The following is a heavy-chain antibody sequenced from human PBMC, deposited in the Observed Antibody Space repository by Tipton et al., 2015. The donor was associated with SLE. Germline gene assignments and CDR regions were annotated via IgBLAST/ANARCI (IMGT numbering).Heavy chain of an antibody. CDR1: GFTFSSYG. J-gene: IGHJ2*01. D-gene: IGHD7-27*01. V-gene: IGHV3-33*01. CDR3: ARDTGADWYFDL. Sequence: SLRLSCVASGFTFSSYGMHWVRQAPGKGLEWVAVIWYDGSNKYYGDSVKGRFTISRDNSKNTLYLQMNSLRAEDTAVYYCARDTGADWYFDLWGRGTLVTVSS. CDR2: IWYDGSNK.